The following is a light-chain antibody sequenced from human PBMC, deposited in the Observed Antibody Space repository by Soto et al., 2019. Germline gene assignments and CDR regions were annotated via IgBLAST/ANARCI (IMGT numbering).Light chain of an antibody. CDR2: EVT. V-gene: IGLV2-8*01. J-gene: IGLJ2*01. CDR3: SSYAGSDNFEV. CDR1: RSDVGDYNY. Sequence: QSALTQPPSASGSPGQSVTISCTGTRSDVGDYNYVSWYQQHPSKAPKLLIYEVTKRPSGVPDRFSGSKSANTASLTVSGLQAEDEADYYCSSYAGSDNFEVFGGGTKLTVL.